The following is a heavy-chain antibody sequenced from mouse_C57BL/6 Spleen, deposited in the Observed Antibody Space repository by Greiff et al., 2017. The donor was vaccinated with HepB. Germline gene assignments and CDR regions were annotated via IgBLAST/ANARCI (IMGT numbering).Heavy chain of an antibody. V-gene: IGHV1-26*01. CDR2: INPNNGGT. CDR1: GYTFTDYY. Sequence: EVQLQQSGPELVKPGASVKISCKASGYTFTDYYMNWVKQSHGKSLEWIGDINPNNGGTSYNQKFKGKATLTVDKYSSTAYMELRSLTSEDSAVYYCGYGNYAWFAYWGQGTLVTVSA. D-gene: IGHD2-10*02. J-gene: IGHJ3*01. CDR3: GYGNYAWFAY.